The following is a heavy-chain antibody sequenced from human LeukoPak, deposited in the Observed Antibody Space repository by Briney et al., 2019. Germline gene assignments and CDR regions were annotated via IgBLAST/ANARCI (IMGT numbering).Heavy chain of an antibody. Sequence: PSETLSLTCTVSGGSISSGSYYWSWIRQPAGKGLEWIGRIYTSGSTNYNPSLKSRVTISVDTSKNQFSLKLSSVTAADTAVYYCAREYCGGGSCSYDYWGQGTLVTVSS. CDR2: IYTSGST. D-gene: IGHD2-15*01. CDR1: GGSISSGSYY. V-gene: IGHV4-61*02. CDR3: AREYCGGGSCSYDY. J-gene: IGHJ4*02.